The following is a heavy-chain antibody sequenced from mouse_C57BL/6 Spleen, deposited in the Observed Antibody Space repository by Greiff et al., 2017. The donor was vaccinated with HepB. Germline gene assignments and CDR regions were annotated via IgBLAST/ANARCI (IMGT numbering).Heavy chain of an antibody. Sequence: DVKLVESGPGMVKPSQSLSLTCTVTGYSITSGYVWHWIRHFPGNKLEWMGYISYSGSTNYNPSLKSRISITHDTSKNHFFLKLNSVTTEDTATYYCARDNDGYYGYFDVWGTGTTVTVSS. V-gene: IGHV3-1*01. J-gene: IGHJ1*03. CDR3: ARDNDGYYGYFDV. CDR1: GYSITSGYV. CDR2: ISYSGST. D-gene: IGHD2-3*01.